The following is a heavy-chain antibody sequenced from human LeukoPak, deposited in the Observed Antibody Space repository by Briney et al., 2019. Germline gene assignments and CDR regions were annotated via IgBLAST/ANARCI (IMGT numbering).Heavy chain of an antibody. CDR3: ARSEMGYYYYYMDV. J-gene: IGHJ6*03. Sequence: PGGSLRLSCAASGFTFTSYNMNCVRQAPGKGLEWVSSISTSSSYIYYADSVKGRFTISRDNAKNSLYLQMNSLRAEDTGVYYCARSEMGYYYYYMDVWGKGTTVTVSS. D-gene: IGHD2-8*01. V-gene: IGHV3-21*01. CDR2: ISTSSSYI. CDR1: GFTFTSYN.